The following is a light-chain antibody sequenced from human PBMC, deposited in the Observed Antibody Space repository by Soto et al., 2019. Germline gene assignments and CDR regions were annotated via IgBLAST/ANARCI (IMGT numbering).Light chain of an antibody. V-gene: IGLV2-23*02. CDR2: EVS. Sequence: QSVLTQPASVSGSPGQSITISCTGTSSDDGSYNLVSWYQQHPGKAPKLMIYEVSKRPSGVSNRFSGSKSGNTASLTISGLQAEDEADYYCCSYAGSSIPYVFGTGTKLTVL. CDR3: CSYAGSSIPYV. CDR1: SSDDGSYNL. J-gene: IGLJ1*01.